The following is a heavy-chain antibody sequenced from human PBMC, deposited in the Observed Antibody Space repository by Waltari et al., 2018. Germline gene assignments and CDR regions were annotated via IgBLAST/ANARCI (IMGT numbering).Heavy chain of an antibody. Sequence: EVQLVESGGGLVQPGGSLRLSCGASGFTFSRYWMSWVRQTPGKGLEWVANINYEGSQKYYLDSVKGRFTISRDNAKNSVYLQMNSLRVEDTAVYYCAKSRGFEYWGQGTLITVSS. J-gene: IGHJ4*02. CDR1: GFTFSRYW. V-gene: IGHV3-7*01. CDR2: INYEGSQK. CDR3: AKSRGFEY. D-gene: IGHD2-2*01.